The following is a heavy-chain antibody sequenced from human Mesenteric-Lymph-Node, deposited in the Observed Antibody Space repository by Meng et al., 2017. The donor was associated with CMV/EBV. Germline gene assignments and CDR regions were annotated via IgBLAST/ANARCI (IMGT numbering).Heavy chain of an antibody. V-gene: IGHV3-30*02. Sequence: GGSLRLSCAASEFSFSTSGMHWVRQAPGKGLEWVSLIMYDGSNKYYADSVKGRFTISRDNSKNTLYLQMNSLRAEDTAVYYCARELSHIATTFYYYYGMDVWGQGTTVTVSS. CDR1: EFSFSTSG. D-gene: IGHD6-13*01. CDR3: ARELSHIATTFYYYYGMDV. J-gene: IGHJ6*02. CDR2: IMYDGSNK.